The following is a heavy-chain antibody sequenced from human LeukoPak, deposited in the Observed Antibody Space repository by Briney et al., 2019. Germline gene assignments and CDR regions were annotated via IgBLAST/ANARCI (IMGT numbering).Heavy chain of an antibody. D-gene: IGHD3-16*01. J-gene: IGHJ4*02. CDR2: IQSGGGS. Sequence: GGTLRLFCAASGFTFSNSGMNWVRQAPGKGLEWVSLIQSGGGSHYADSVKGRCTISRDNSKSTLFLQINSLTAEDTAVYYCVKDQSWGRHYFDYWGQGTLVTVSS. V-gene: IGHV3-23*01. CDR3: VKDQSWGRHYFDY. CDR1: GFTFSNSG.